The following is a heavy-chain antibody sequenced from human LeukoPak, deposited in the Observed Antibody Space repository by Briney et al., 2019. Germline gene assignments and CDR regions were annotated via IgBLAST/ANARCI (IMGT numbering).Heavy chain of an antibody. D-gene: IGHD3-3*01. Sequence: SETLSLTCTVSGGSTSSGDYYWSWIRQPPGKGLEWIGYIYYSGSTYYNPSLKSRVTISVDTSRNQFSLKLSSVTAADTAVYYCARAPPTYFWSGYGYYYMDVWGKGTTVTVSS. CDR3: ARAPPTYFWSGYGYYYMDV. J-gene: IGHJ6*03. V-gene: IGHV4-30-4*08. CDR2: IYYSGST. CDR1: GGSTSSGDYY.